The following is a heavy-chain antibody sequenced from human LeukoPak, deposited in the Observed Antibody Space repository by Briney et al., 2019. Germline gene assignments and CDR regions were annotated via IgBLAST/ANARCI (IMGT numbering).Heavy chain of an antibody. CDR1: GFTFSSYW. V-gene: IGHV3-74*01. CDR2: INSDGSST. CDR3: ARQGRINYDILTGQSGGFDP. D-gene: IGHD3-9*01. Sequence: GGSLRLSCAASGFTFSSYWMHWVRQAPGKGLVWVSRINSDGSSTSYVDSVKGRFTISRDNAKNTLYLQMNSLRAEDTAVYYCARQGRINYDILTGQSGGFDPWGQGTLVTVSS. J-gene: IGHJ5*02.